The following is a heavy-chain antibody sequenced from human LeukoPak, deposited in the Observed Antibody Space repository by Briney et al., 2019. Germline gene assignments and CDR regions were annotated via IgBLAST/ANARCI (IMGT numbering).Heavy chain of an antibody. J-gene: IGHJ6*03. CDR1: SGSFSGYY. Sequence: SETLSLTCAVYSGSFSGYYWSWVRQPPGKGLEWIGEINHSGSTNYNPSLKSRVTISVDTSKNQFSLKLSSVTAADTAVYYCARGGGYYYMDVWVKGTTVTVSS. CDR3: ARGGGYYYMDV. D-gene: IGHD4-23*01. CDR2: INHSGST. V-gene: IGHV4-34*01.